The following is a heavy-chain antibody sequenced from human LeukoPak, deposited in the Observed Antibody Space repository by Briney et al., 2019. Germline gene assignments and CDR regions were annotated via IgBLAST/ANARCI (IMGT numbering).Heavy chain of an antibody. CDR2: IWYDGNNK. Sequence: GESLKISRAAAGFTFNNYAIHWVRQAPGKGLEWVAVIWYDGNNKYYADSVKGRFTVSRDNSKNTLYLRMNSLRAEDTAVYYCARDSLVVAGENFFDYWGQGTLVTVSS. V-gene: IGHV3-33*01. D-gene: IGHD3-22*01. CDR1: GFTFNNYA. CDR3: ARDSLVVAGENFFDY. J-gene: IGHJ4*02.